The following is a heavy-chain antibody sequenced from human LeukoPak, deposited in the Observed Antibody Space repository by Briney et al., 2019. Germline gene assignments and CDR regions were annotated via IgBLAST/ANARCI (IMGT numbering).Heavy chain of an antibody. CDR2: ISGSGGST. D-gene: IGHD6-13*01. CDR1: GFTFSSYA. CDR3: AKDVRSWYYSGMDV. J-gene: IGHJ6*02. V-gene: IGHV3-23*01. Sequence: QAGGSLRLSCAASGFTFSSYAMSWVRQAPGKGLEWVSAISGSGGSTYYADSVKGRFTISRDNSKNTLYLQMNSLRAEDTAVYYCAKDVRSWYYSGMDVWGQGTTVTVSS.